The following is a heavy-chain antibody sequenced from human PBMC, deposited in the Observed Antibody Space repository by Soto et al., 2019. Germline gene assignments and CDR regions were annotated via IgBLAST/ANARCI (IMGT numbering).Heavy chain of an antibody. V-gene: IGHV3-33*01. J-gene: IGHJ6*02. Sequence: GSLRLSCAASGFTFSSYGMHWVRQAPGKGLEWVAVIWYDGSNKYYADSVKGRFTISRDNSKNTLYLQMNSLRAEDTAVYYCARDLIQGLSSGYYYYYYGMDVWGQGTTVTVSS. CDR3: ARDLIQGLSSGYYYYYYGMDV. D-gene: IGHD3-22*01. CDR1: GFTFSSYG. CDR2: IWYDGSNK.